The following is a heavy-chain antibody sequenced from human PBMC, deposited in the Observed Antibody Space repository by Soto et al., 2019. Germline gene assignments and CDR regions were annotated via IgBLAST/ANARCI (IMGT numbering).Heavy chain of an antibody. J-gene: IGHJ6*02. CDR3: AKDIVYRRLGGLDV. CDR2: ISWNSGTT. Sequence: EVQLVASGGGLVQPGRSLRLSCAASGSTFDDYAMHWVRQAPGKGLEWVSGISWNSGTTGYADSVKGRFTISRDNAKNSLYLQMNSLRAEDTALYYCAKDIVYRRLGGLDVWGQGTTVTVSS. D-gene: IGHD3-16*01. V-gene: IGHV3-9*01. CDR1: GSTFDDYA.